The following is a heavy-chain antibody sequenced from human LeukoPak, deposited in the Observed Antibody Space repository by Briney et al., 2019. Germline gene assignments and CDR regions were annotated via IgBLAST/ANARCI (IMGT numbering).Heavy chain of an antibody. D-gene: IGHD3-3*01. J-gene: IGHJ5*02. Sequence: GGSLRLSCAASGFTFSSYSMNWVRQAPGKGLEWVSSISSSSSYIYYADSVKGRFTISRDHAKNSLYLQMNSLRAEDTAVYYCARDLITIFGVVLYNWFDPWGQGTLVTVSS. CDR3: ARDLITIFGVVLYNWFDP. CDR1: GFTFSSYS. V-gene: IGHV3-21*01. CDR2: ISSSSSYI.